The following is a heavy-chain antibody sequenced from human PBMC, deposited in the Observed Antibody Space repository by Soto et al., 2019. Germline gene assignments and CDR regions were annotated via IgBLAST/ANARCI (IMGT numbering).Heavy chain of an antibody. CDR2: IWYDGSNK. CDR1: GFTFSSYG. J-gene: IGHJ4*02. V-gene: IGHV3-33*01. Sequence: QVQLVESGGGVVQPGRSLRLSCAASGFTFSSYGMHWVRQAPGKGLEWVAVIWYDGSNKYYADSVKRRFTISRDNSKNTLYLQMNSLRAEDTAVYYCARDAEYDSSGAFDYWGQGTLVTVSS. D-gene: IGHD3-22*01. CDR3: ARDAEYDSSGAFDY.